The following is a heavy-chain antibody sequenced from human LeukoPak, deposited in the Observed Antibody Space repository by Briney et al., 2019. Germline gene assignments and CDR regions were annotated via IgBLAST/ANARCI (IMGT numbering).Heavy chain of an antibody. CDR3: ARDERYSDADHHYPDLGY. D-gene: IGHD3-16*01. Sequence: ASVKVSCKASGYIFTGYYLFWVPQAPGQGLEWRGWINPNGGATRYAQKFQGRVTLTCDTSIRTTYMELSSLTSDDTAVYYCARDERYSDADHHYPDLGYWGQGTLVTVSS. CDR2: INPNGGAT. CDR1: GYIFTGYY. J-gene: IGHJ4*02. V-gene: IGHV1-2*02.